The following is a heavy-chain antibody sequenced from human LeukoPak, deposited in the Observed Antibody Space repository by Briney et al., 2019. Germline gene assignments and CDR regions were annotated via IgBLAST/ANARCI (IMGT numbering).Heavy chain of an antibody. CDR3: AIGGYCGATNCYIAY. Sequence: GGSLRLSCAASGFTFSGSVIHWVRQAPGKGLEWVEVISYDGSNKYYADSVKGRFTISRDNSKNTLYLQMNSLSAEDSAVYYCAIGGYCGATNCYIAYWGQGIQVTVSS. CDR1: GFTFSGSV. V-gene: IGHV3-30-3*01. CDR2: ISYDGSNK. D-gene: IGHD2-2*02. J-gene: IGHJ4*02.